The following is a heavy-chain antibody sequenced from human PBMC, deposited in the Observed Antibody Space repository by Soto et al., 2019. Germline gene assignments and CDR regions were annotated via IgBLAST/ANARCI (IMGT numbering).Heavy chain of an antibody. CDR3: ARDGGYCSGGSCYDS. CDR2: INPNTGAI. Sequence: QVQLVQSGAEVKRPGASVKVSCKASGYAFTGYYMYWVRQAPGHGLEWMGWINPNTGAINYAQKFQGWVTMTRDTSINTAYMELTRLRSDDTAVYYCARDGGYCSGGSCYDSWGQGTLVTVSS. V-gene: IGHV1-2*04. J-gene: IGHJ5*01. D-gene: IGHD2-15*01. CDR1: GYAFTGYY.